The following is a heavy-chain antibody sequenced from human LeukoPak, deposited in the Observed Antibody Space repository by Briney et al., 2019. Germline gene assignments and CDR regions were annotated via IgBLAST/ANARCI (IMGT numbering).Heavy chain of an antibody. D-gene: IGHD4-17*01. J-gene: IGHJ4*02. CDR3: AKALYGDYGRFDY. CDR1: GFTFSTCA. CDR2: ISDGGSDT. Sequence: VGPLRLSCAASGFTFSTCAVSWVRRAPGKGLDWVSTISDGGSDTHYADSVKGRFTISREDSKNTLYLQMNSLRAEDTAVYYCAKALYGDYGRFDYWGQGTLVTVSS. V-gene: IGHV3-23*01.